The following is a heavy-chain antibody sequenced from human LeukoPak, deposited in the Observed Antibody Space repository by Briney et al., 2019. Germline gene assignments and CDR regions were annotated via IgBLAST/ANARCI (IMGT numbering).Heavy chain of an antibody. CDR3: ASTDTNGGAFDI. CDR2: IYSSGST. CDR1: GGSISSGNYY. D-gene: IGHD2-8*01. J-gene: IGHJ3*02. V-gene: IGHV4-61*02. Sequence: SGTLSLTCTVSGGSISSGNYYWSWIRQPAGKGLEWIGRIYSSGSTNHNPSLKSRVTISADTSKNQFSLKLSSVTGADTAVYYCASTDTNGGAFDIWGQGTMVTVSS.